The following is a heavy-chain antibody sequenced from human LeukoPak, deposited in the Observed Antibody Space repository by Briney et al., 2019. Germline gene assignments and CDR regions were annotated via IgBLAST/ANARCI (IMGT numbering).Heavy chain of an antibody. V-gene: IGHV1-69*05. Sequence: GASVKVFCKASGGTFSSYAISWVRQAPGQGLEWMGGIIPIFGTANYAQKFQGRVTITTDESTSTAYMELSSLRSEDTAVYYCAIVVPAAFDYWGQGTLVTVSS. CDR3: AIVVPAAFDY. CDR2: IIPIFGTA. D-gene: IGHD2-2*01. CDR1: GGTFSSYA. J-gene: IGHJ4*02.